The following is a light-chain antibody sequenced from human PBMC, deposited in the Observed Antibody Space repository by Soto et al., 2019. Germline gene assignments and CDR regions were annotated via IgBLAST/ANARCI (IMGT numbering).Light chain of an antibody. CDR1: QSVSPY. V-gene: IGKV3-20*01. CDR2: GAS. CDR3: QQYANSPLT. Sequence: EVVLTQSPGTLSLSPGGRASLSCRASQSVSPYLAWYQQKPGQAPRLLIYGASSRATGIPDRFSGSGSGTDFTLTISRLEPEDCAVYFCQQYANSPLTFGPGTKVDIK. J-gene: IGKJ3*01.